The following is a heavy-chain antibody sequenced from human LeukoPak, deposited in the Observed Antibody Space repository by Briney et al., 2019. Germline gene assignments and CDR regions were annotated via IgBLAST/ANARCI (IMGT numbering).Heavy chain of an antibody. D-gene: IGHD6-13*01. J-gene: IGHJ4*02. CDR3: ARVAVGLAAAGNY. Sequence: SVKVSXKASGGTFSSYAISWVRQAPGQGLEWMGGIIPIFGTANYAQKFQGRVTITGDESTSTAYMELSSLRSEDTARYYCARVAVGLAAAGNYWGQRTLVTVSS. CDR1: GGTFSSYA. V-gene: IGHV1-69*01. CDR2: IIPIFGTA.